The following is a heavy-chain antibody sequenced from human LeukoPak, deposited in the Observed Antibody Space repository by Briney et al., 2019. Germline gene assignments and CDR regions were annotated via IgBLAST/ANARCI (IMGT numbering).Heavy chain of an antibody. V-gene: IGHV4-30-2*01. CDR2: IYHSGST. J-gene: IGHJ4*02. Sequence: SETLSLTCAVSGGSISSGGYSWSWIRQPPGKGLEWIEYIYHSGSTYYNPSLKSRVTISVDRSKNQFSLKLSSVTAADTAVYYCARDNEASGSGRKFDYWGQGTLVTVSS. D-gene: IGHD3-10*01. CDR1: GGSISSGGYS. CDR3: ARDNEASGSGRKFDY.